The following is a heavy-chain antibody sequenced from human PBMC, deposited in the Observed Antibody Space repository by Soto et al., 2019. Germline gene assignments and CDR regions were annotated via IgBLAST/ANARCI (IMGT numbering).Heavy chain of an antibody. D-gene: IGHD5-12*01. V-gene: IGHV4-61*01. CDR1: GGSVSSRSHF. J-gene: IGHJ5*02. CDR3: ARYDAESGSNKLDP. CDR2: IYYTGNP. Sequence: QVQLQESGPGVVKPSVTLSVTCTVSGGSVSSRSHFWSRIRQPPGGGLQWIGYIYYTGNPNYSPSLKRRATLSVDTSRNQFSLRLTSVTAADTAIYYCARYDAESGSNKLDPWGQGTLVTVSS.